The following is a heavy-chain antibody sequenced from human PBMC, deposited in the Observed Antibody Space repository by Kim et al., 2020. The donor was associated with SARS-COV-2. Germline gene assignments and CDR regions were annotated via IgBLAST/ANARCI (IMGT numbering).Heavy chain of an antibody. J-gene: IGHJ3*02. Sequence: LKSRFTISVDASKNQFSLKLSSVTAADTAVYYCARGSKRDSSSWYWTFDIWGQGTMVTVSS. V-gene: IGHV4-34*01. D-gene: IGHD6-13*01. CDR3: ARGSKRDSSSWYWTFDI.